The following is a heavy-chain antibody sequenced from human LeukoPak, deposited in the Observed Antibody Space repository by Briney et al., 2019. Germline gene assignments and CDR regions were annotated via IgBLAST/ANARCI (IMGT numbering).Heavy chain of an antibody. J-gene: IGHJ4*02. D-gene: IGHD5-18*01. Sequence: PGGSLRLSCAASGFTFSSYAMSWVRQAPGKGLEWVSAIGASGGSTYYADSVKGRFTISRDNSKNTLYLQMNSLRAEDTAVYYCAKRPRGYSYGSFDYWGPGTLVTVSS. CDR3: AKRPRGYSYGSFDY. CDR2: IGASGGST. CDR1: GFTFSSYA. V-gene: IGHV3-23*01.